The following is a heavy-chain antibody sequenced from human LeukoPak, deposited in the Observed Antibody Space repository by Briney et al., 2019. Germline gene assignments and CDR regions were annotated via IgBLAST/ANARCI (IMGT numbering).Heavy chain of an antibody. CDR2: VYYIGST. Sequence: SETLSLTCTVSGDSISRSSDYWGWIRQPPGKGPEWIGSVYYIGSTFYNPSLKSRLTISIDTSKNQFSLKLSSVTAADTAVYFCARERGGSKLSGLYGRDYYYMDVWGKGTTVTVSS. J-gene: IGHJ6*03. CDR1: GDSISRSSDY. V-gene: IGHV4-39*07. D-gene: IGHD3-16*01. CDR3: ARERGGSKLSGLYGRDYYYMDV.